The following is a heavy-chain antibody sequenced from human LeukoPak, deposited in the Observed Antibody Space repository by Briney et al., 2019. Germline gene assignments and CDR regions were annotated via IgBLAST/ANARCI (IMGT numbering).Heavy chain of an antibody. D-gene: IGHD6-13*01. CDR2: ISWNSGSI. CDR1: GFTFDDYA. CDR3: AKGSAAGRRGYYFDY. J-gene: IGHJ4*02. V-gene: IGHV3-9*01. Sequence: PGRSLRLSCAASGFTFDDYAMHWVRQAPGKGLEWVSGISWNSGSIGYADSVKGRFTISRDNAKNSLYLQMNSLRAEDTALYYCAKGSAAGRRGYYFDYWGQGTLVTVSS.